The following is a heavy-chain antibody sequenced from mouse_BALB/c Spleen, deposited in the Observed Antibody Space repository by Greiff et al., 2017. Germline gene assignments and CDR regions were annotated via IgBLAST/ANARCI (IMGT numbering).Heavy chain of an antibody. V-gene: IGHV5-12-2*01. Sequence: EVQLVESGGGLVQPGGSLKLSCAASGFTFSSYTMSWVRQTPEKRLEWVAYISNGGGSTYYPDTVKGRFTISRDNAKNTLYLQMSSLKSEDTAMYYCARHGNYGAYWGQGTLVTVSA. CDR2: ISNGGGST. CDR3: ARHGNYGAY. CDR1: GFTFSSYT. J-gene: IGHJ3*01. D-gene: IGHD2-1*01.